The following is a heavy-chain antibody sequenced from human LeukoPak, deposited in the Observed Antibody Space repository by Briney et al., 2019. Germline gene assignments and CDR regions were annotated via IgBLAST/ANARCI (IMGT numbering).Heavy chain of an antibody. J-gene: IGHJ6*03. CDR3: ARRGYNGRYYYYYMDV. CDR1: GCSISSYY. Sequence: PSETLSLTCTVSGCSISSYYWSWIRQPPGKGLEWIGYIYYSGSTNYNPSLKSRVTISVDTSKNQFSLKLSSVTTADTAVYYCARRGYNGRYYYYYMDVWGKGTTVTVSS. CDR2: IYYSGST. V-gene: IGHV4-59*01. D-gene: IGHD5-24*01.